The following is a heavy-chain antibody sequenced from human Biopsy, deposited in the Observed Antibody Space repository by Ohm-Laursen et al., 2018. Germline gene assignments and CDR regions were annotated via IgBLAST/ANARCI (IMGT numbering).Heavy chain of an antibody. V-gene: IGHV3-33*01. CDR1: GFTFSNYG. Sequence: SLRLSCSAPGFTFSNYGMHWVRQAPGKGLEWVALIWYDVSNKNSEDSVKGRFTVSRDNSKNTLFLQMNNLRAEDTAVYYCARDQSGLRGINWYFDLWGRGTLVTVSS. J-gene: IGHJ2*01. CDR2: IWYDVSNK. CDR3: ARDQSGLRGINWYFDL. D-gene: IGHD5/OR15-5a*01.